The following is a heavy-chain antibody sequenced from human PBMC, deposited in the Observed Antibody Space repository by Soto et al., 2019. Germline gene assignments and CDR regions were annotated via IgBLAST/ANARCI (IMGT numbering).Heavy chain of an antibody. D-gene: IGHD3-10*01. CDR3: ARRGGANGVMDV. CDR2: IIPIFGTA. V-gene: IGHV1-69*01. CDR1: GGTFSSYA. J-gene: IGHJ6*02. Sequence: QVQLVQAGAEVKKPGSSVKVSCKASGGTFSSYAISWVRQAPGQGLEWMGGIIPIFGTANYAQKFHGRVTITADESTSTAYMELSSLRSEDTDVYYCARRGGANGVMDVWGQGTTVTVSS.